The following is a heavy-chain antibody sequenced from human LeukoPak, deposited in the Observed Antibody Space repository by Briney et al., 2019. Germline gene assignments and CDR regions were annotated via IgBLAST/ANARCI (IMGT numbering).Heavy chain of an antibody. V-gene: IGHV3-23*01. J-gene: IGHJ4*02. CDR1: GFTFSSYA. CDR2: ISGSGGSS. Sequence: GGSLRLSCAASGFTFSSYAMSWVRQAPGKGLEWVSAISGSGGSSYYADSVKGRFTISRDNAKNSLYLQMNSLRAEDTAVYYCASGSDSMPYWGQGTLVTVSS. D-gene: IGHD3-22*01. CDR3: ASGSDSMPY.